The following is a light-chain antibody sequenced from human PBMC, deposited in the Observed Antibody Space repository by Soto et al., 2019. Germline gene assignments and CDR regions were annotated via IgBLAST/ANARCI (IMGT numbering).Light chain of an antibody. J-gene: IGKJ1*01. V-gene: IGKV3-15*01. CDR2: GAS. CDR1: QSGSSN. CDR3: QQYNSSPRT. Sequence: EIEMSRSPSPLSASLGVRATVTCRASQSGSSNLAWYQQKPGQAPRLLIYGASSRATGIPARFSGSGSGTDFTLTISSLQPEDFAVYYCQQYNSSPRTFGQGTRV.